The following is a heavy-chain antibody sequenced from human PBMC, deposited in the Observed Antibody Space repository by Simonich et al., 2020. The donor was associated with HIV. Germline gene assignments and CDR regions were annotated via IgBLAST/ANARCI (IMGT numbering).Heavy chain of an antibody. V-gene: IGHV3-43D*04. D-gene: IGHD6-13*01. CDR2: IGWEGYNT. Sequence: EVQLVESGRVVVQPGGSLRLSCAASGFTFDDYAMHWVRQAPGKGLEWFSIIGWEGYNTYYADSVKGRFTISRDNSENSRYLQMNSLRAEDTALYYCAKGARGSSWYYFDYWGQGTLVTVSS. CDR3: AKGARGSSWYYFDY. CDR1: GFTFDDYA. J-gene: IGHJ4*02.